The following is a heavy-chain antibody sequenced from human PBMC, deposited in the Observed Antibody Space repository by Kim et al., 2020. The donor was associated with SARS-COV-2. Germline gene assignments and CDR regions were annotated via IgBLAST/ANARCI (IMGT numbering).Heavy chain of an antibody. J-gene: IGHJ6*04. D-gene: IGHD3-9*01. V-gene: IGHV3-15*01. CDR1: GFTFSNAW. Sequence: GGSLRLSCAASGFTFSNAWMSWVRQAPGKGLEWVGRIKSKTDGGTTDYAAPVKGRFTISEHNSKNTLYLQMNSLKTEDTAVYYCTTVLRSFDWTIIGDYYSYYGMDGWGKGTTVTVFS. CDR3: TTVLRSFDWTIIGDYYSYYGMDG. CDR2: IKSKTDGGTT.